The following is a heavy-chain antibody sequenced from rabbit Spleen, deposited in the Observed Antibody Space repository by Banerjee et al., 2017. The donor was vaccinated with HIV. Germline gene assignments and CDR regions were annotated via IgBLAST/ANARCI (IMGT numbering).Heavy chain of an antibody. Sequence: QSLEESGGDLVKPGASLTLTCTASGFSFSSSYYMCWVRQAPGKGLEWIACIDAGSSGSTYYASWAKGRFTISKTSSTTVTLQMTSLTAADTATYFCARGPYTYGATDYGNVYFNLWGQGTLVTVS. D-gene: IGHD6-1*01. CDR2: IDAGSSGST. J-gene: IGHJ4*01. CDR1: GFSFSSSYY. V-gene: IGHV1S40*01. CDR3: ARGPYTYGATDYGNVYFNL.